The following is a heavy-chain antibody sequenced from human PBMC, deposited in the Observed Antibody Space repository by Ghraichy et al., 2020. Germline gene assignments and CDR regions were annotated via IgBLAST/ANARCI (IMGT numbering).Heavy chain of an antibody. D-gene: IGHD1-26*01. Sequence: SETLSLTCTVSGGSIYSGGFCWNWIRQPPGMGLEWIGSICSSGSTYYNPSVNSRVSISVGTSKNQFSLKQTSVSAADTAVYYWARSTGSDFYWGPGILVTVSP. CDR2: ICSSGST. CDR3: ARSTGSDFY. V-gene: IGHV4-39*01. J-gene: IGHJ4*02. CDR1: GGSIYSGGFC.